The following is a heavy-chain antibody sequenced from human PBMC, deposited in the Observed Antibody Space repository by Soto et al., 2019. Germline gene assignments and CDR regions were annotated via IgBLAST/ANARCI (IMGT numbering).Heavy chain of an antibody. D-gene: IGHD6-19*01. CDR1: GGSISSGGYY. V-gene: IGHV4-31*03. CDR2: IYYSGST. CDR3: ARETSHIAVAPNWFDP. Sequence: QVQLQESGPGLVKPSQTLSLTCTVSGGSISSGGYYWSWIRQHPGKGLEWIGYIYYSGSTYYNPSLKSRVTISVDTSKNQFSLKLSSVTAADTAVYYCARETSHIAVAPNWFDPWGQGTLVTVSS. J-gene: IGHJ5*02.